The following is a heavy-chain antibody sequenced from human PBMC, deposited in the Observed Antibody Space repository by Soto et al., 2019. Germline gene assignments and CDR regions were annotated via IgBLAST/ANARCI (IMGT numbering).Heavy chain of an antibody. CDR1: GGSISSGVYY. V-gene: IGHV4-31*03. CDR2: IYYSGST. J-gene: IGHJ4*02. D-gene: IGHD1-26*01. Sequence: SETLSLTCTVSGGSISSGVYYWSWIRQHPGKGLEWIGYIYYSGSTYYNPSLKSRVTISVDTSKNQFSLKLSSVTAADTAVYYCARDTVGATNFGGFDYWGQGTLVTVSS. CDR3: ARDTVGATNFGGFDY.